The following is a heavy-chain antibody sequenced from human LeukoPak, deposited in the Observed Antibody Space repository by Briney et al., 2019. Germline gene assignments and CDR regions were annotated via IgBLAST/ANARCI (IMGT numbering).Heavy chain of an antibody. Sequence: PSETLSLTCTVSGGSISSGGYYWSWIRQHPGKGLEWIGYIYYSGSTYYNPSLKSRVTISVDTSKNQFSLKLSSVTAADTAVYYCAAAEQTIYYYGMDVWGQGTTVTVSS. D-gene: IGHD1-26*01. V-gene: IGHV4-31*03. CDR1: GGSISSGGYY. CDR2: IYYSGST. J-gene: IGHJ6*02. CDR3: AAAEQTIYYYGMDV.